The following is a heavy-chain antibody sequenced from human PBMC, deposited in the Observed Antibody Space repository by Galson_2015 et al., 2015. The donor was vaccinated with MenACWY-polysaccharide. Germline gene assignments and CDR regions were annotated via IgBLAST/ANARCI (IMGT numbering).Heavy chain of an antibody. CDR3: ARGYSAYD. V-gene: IGHV3-74*01. J-gene: IGHJ4*02. Sequence: SLRLSCAASGFTFSTYWTHWVRQAPGKGLVWVSRIKSDGSSTNYADSVKGRFTISRDNAKSTLYLQMNSLRAEDTALYYCARGYSAYDWGQGTLVTVSA. CDR2: IKSDGSST. D-gene: IGHD5-12*01. CDR1: GFTFSTYW.